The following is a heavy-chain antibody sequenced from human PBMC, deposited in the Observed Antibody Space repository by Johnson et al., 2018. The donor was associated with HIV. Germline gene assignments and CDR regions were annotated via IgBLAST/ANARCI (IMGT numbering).Heavy chain of an antibody. J-gene: IGHJ3*02. Sequence: VQLVESGGGLVQPGGSLRLSCAASGFTVSSNYMSWVRQAPGTGLEWVSVISGGGSGTYYADSVKGRYTLSRDNSKNTLYLQMNSLRAEDTAVYYCARTDYGDWNDAYDAFDIWGQGTMVTVSS. D-gene: IGHD1-1*01. CDR1: GFTVSSNY. V-gene: IGHV3-23*04. CDR2: ISGGGSGT. CDR3: ARTDYGDWNDAYDAFDI.